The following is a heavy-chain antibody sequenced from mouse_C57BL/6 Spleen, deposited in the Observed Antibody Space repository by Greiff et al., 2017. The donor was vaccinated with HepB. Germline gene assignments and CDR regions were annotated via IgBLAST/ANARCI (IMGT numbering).Heavy chain of an antibody. D-gene: IGHD1-1*01. CDR2: ISSGSSTI. CDR3: ARPLTGYGSLDY. Sequence: DVHLVESGGGLVKPGGSLKLSCAASGFTFSDYGMHWVRQAPEKGLEWVAYISSGSSTIYYADTVKGRFTISRDNAKNTLFLQMTSLRSEDTAMYYCARPLTGYGSLDYWGQGTTLTVSS. V-gene: IGHV5-17*01. J-gene: IGHJ2*01. CDR1: GFTFSDYG.